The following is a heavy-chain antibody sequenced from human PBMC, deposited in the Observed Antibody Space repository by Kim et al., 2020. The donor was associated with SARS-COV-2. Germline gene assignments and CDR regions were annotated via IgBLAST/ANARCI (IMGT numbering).Heavy chain of an antibody. D-gene: IGHD1-26*01. CDR2: IWYDGSNK. J-gene: IGHJ4*02. CDR3: AKDRRWDYYFDY. V-gene: IGHV3-33*06. CDR1: GFTFSSYG. Sequence: GGSLRLSCAASGFTFSSYGMHWVRQAPGKGLEWVAVIWYDGSNKYYADSVKGRFTISRDNSKNTLYLQMNSLRAEDTAVYYCAKDRRWDYYFDYWGQGTLVTVSS.